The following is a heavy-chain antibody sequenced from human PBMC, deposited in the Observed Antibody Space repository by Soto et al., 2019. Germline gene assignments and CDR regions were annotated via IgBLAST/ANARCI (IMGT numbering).Heavy chain of an antibody. V-gene: IGHV3-15*07. CDR3: TTAPLLDDILTGYYTFQFDY. D-gene: IGHD3-9*01. J-gene: IGHJ4*02. Sequence: GGSLRLSCAASGFTFSNAWMNWVRQAPGKGLEWVGRIKSKTDGGTTDYAAPVKGRFTISRDDSKNTLYLQMNSLKTEDTAVYYCTTAPLLDDILTGYYTFQFDYWGQGTLVTVSS. CDR2: IKSKTDGGTT. CDR1: GFTFSNAW.